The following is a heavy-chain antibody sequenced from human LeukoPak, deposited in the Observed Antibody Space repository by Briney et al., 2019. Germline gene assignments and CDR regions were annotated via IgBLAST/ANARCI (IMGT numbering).Heavy chain of an antibody. CDR1: GFTFSSYG. V-gene: IGHV3-33*01. CDR2: VWYDGSNK. Sequence: QTGGSLRLSCAASGFTFSSYGMHWVRQAPGKGLEWVAVVWYDGSNKYYADSVKGRFTISRDNSKNTLYLQMNSLRAEDTAVYCCARESTAQPFDYWGQGTLVTVSS. CDR3: ARESTAQPFDY. J-gene: IGHJ4*02. D-gene: IGHD2-2*01.